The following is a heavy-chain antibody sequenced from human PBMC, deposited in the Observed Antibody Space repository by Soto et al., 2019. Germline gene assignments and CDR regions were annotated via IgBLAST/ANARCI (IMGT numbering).Heavy chain of an antibody. Sequence: GGSLRLSCAASGFTFSSYAMSWVRQAPGKGLEWVSAISGSGGSTYYADSVKGRFAISRDNSKNTLYLQMNSLRAEDTAVYYCAKFEYSSSEYYFDYWGQGTLVTVSS. CDR1: GFTFSSYA. CDR2: ISGSGGST. CDR3: AKFEYSSSEYYFDY. J-gene: IGHJ4*02. V-gene: IGHV3-23*01. D-gene: IGHD6-6*01.